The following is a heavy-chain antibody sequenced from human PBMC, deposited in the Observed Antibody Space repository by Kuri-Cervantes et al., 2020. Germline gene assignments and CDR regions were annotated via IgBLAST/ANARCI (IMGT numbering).Heavy chain of an antibody. V-gene: IGHV1-45*02. Sequence: SVKVSCKASGYTFTYRYLHWVRQAPGQALEWMGWITPFNGNTNYAQKFQDRVTITRDRSMSTAYMELSSLRSEDTAVYYCARSPRGYGDFDYWGQGTLVTVSS. D-gene: IGHD3-10*01. CDR2: ITPFNGNT. CDR1: GYTFTYRY. CDR3: ARSPRGYGDFDY. J-gene: IGHJ4*02.